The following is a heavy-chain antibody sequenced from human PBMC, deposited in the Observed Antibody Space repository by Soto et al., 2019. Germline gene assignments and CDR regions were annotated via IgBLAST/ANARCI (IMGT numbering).Heavy chain of an antibody. CDR2: ISSSSSTI. CDR1: GFTFSSYS. J-gene: IGHJ5*02. Sequence: PGGSLRLSCASSGFTFSSYSMNWVRQAPGKGLEWVSYISSSSSTIYYADSVKGRFTISRDNAKNSLYLQMNSLRAEDTAVYYCARTATPFTSVVWFDPWGQGTLVTVSS. D-gene: IGHD2-15*01. V-gene: IGHV3-48*01. CDR3: ARTATPFTSVVWFDP.